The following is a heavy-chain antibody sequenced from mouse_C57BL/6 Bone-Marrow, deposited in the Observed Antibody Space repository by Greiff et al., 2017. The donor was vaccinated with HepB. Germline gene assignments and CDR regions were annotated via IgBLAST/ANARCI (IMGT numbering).Heavy chain of an antibody. V-gene: IGHV6-3*01. Sequence: EVKLEESGGGLVQPGGSMKLSCVASGFTFSNYWMNWVRQSPEKGLEWVAQIRLKSDNYATHYAESVKGRFTISRDDSKSSVYLQMNNLRAEDTGIYYCLIYYDYDVATFYAMDYWGQGTSVTVSS. CDR1: GFTFSNYW. D-gene: IGHD2-4*01. CDR2: IRLKSDNYAT. CDR3: LIYYDYDVATFYAMDY. J-gene: IGHJ4*01.